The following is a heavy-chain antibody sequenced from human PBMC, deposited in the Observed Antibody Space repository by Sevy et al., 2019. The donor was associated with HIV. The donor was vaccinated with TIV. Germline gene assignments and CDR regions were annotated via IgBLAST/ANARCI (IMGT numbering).Heavy chain of an antibody. CDR1: GFTFSDHY. V-gene: IGHV3-72*01. CDR2: IRNKANSDTT. Sequence: GGSLRLSCAASGFTFSDHYMDWVRQAPGKGLEWVGRIRNKANSDTTEYAASVKGRFTISRDDSKNSLYLQMNSLKTEDTAVYYCARVPTYGSVTYFLDYWGQGSLVIVSS. D-gene: IGHD3-10*01. J-gene: IGHJ4*02. CDR3: ARVPTYGSVTYFLDY.